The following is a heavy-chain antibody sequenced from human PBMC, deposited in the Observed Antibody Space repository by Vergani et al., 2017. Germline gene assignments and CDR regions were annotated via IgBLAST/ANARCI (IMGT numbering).Heavy chain of an antibody. D-gene: IGHD6-13*01. Sequence: QVQLVQSGAEVKKPGASVTVSCKASGYTFTGYNMHWVRQAPGQGLEGMGRINPNSGGTNYAQTFQGRVTMTMDTSSSTAYMGLSRLGSDDTAVYYCARGSCRDWQLVRFELDYWGQGTLVTVSA. CDR2: INPNSGGT. J-gene: IGHJ4*02. CDR1: GYTFTGYN. CDR3: ARGSCRDWQLVRFELDY. V-gene: IGHV1-2*06.